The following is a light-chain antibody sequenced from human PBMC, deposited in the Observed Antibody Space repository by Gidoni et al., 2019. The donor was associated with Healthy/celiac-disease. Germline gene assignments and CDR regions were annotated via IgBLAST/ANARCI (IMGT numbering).Light chain of an antibody. CDR3: QQSYSTPSYT. J-gene: IGKJ2*01. Sequence: DIQMTQSPSSLSASVGDRVTITCRACQSISSHLNWYQQKPGKAPKRLIYSGSSWQSGVTSRFSGSGSGTDCTLTISSLQAEDVATYYCQQSYSTPSYTFGQGTKLEIK. CDR1: QSISSH. CDR2: SGS. V-gene: IGKV1-39*01.